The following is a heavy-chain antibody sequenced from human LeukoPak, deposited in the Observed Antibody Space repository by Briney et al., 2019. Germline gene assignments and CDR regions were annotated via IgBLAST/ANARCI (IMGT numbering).Heavy chain of an antibody. CDR1: GFTFTSYA. V-gene: IGHV3-23*01. J-gene: IGHJ4*02. D-gene: IGHD3-10*01. Sequence: GGSLRLSCAAPGFTFTSYAMSWVRQAPGKGLEWVSATIGIGGRTYTAHSVKGRFTISRDNAKNTLYLQMNSLRAEDTAVYYCAKELKVAYYGSGSYYVVDYWGQGTLVTVSS. CDR3: AKELKVAYYGSGSYYVVDY. CDR2: TIGIGGRT.